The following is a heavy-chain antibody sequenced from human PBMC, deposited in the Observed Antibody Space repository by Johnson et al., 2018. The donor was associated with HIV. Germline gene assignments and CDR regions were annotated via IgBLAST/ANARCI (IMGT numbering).Heavy chain of an antibody. J-gene: IGHJ3*02. D-gene: IGHD2-15*01. CDR1: GFIVRSNY. Sequence: MLLVESGGGLVKPGGSLRLSCAASGFIVRSNYMNWVRQAPGKGLEWVSVIYSGGDTSYSDSVMGRFTISRDTSKNTLYLQMNSLRGDDTAVYYCTRVSSTSWALDIWGQGTLVTVSS. CDR2: IYSGGDT. CDR3: TRVSSTSWALDI. V-gene: IGHV3-66*01.